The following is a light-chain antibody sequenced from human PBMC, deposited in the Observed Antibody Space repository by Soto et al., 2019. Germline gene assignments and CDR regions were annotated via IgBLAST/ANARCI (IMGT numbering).Light chain of an antibody. V-gene: IGLV2-14*01. Sequence: QSALTQPASVSGSPGQSITISCTGTSSDVGGYNYVSWYQQPPGKAPKLIIYDVSNRPSGVSNRFSGSKSGNTASLTISGLQAEDEADYYCISYTSSSTKVFGGGTKLTVL. CDR1: SSDVGGYNY. CDR3: ISYTSSSTKV. J-gene: IGLJ2*01. CDR2: DVS.